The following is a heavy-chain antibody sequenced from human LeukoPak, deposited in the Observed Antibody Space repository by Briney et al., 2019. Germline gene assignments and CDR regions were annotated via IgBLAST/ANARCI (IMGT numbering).Heavy chain of an antibody. J-gene: IGHJ4*02. V-gene: IGHV1-18*01. CDR2: ISGHSGDT. CDR1: GYSFNTYG. D-gene: IGHD6-19*01. Sequence: ASVKVSCKTSGYSFNTYGITWVRQAPGQGREWMGWISGHSGDTQYARKFQGRVTLTTDSSTNTAYMDLRALKSDDTAVYYCLRDASGWFLGVQEFHFWGQGTLVIVSS. CDR3: LRDASGWFLGVQEFHF.